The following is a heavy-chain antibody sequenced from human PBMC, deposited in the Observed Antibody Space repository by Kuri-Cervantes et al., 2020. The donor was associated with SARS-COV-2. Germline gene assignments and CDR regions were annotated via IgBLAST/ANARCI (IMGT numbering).Heavy chain of an antibody. CDR1: GYSISSGYY. D-gene: IGHD7-27*01. CDR2: IYHSGST. V-gene: IGHV4-38-2*01. J-gene: IGHJ3*02. Sequence: SETLSLTCAVSGYSISSGYYWGWIRQPPGKGLEWVESIYHSGSTYYNPSLKSRVTISVDTSKNQFSLKLSSVTAADTAVYYCASLGFQDAFDIWGQGTMVTVSS. CDR3: ASLGFQDAFDI.